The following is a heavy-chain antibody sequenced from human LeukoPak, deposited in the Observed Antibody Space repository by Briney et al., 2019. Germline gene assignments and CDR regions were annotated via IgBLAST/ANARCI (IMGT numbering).Heavy chain of an antibody. CDR2: MNPNSGNT. D-gene: IGHD6-19*01. CDR1: GYTFTSYD. V-gene: IGHV1-8*01. CDR3: ARQFNAVAATDADY. Sequence: ASVKVSCKASGYTFTSYDINWLRQATGQGLEWMGWMNPNSGNTGYAQKFQGRVTMTRNTSISTAYMELSSLRSEDTAVYYCARQFNAVAATDADYWGQGTLDTVSS. J-gene: IGHJ4*02.